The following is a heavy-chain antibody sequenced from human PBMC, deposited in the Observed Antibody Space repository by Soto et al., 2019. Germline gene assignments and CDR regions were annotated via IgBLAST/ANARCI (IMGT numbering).Heavy chain of an antibody. CDR2: IFYSGRT. V-gene: IGHV4-39*01. J-gene: IGHJ4*02. D-gene: IGHD3-9*01. Sequence: SETLSLTCTVSGGSISTSPSYWAWIRQSPGKGLEWIGHIFYSGRTTYSPSLRSRVSISADTSKNQFSLKLSSVTAADAAVYFCLGLRYNTIFTYWGQGTLVTVSS. CDR1: GGSISTSPSY. CDR3: LGLRYNTIFTY.